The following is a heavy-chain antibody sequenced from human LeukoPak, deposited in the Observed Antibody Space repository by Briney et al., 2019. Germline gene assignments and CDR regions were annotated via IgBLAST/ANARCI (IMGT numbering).Heavy chain of an antibody. J-gene: IGHJ4*02. Sequence: PGGSLRLSCAASGFTFSTYGMHWVRQAPGKGLEWVAFIQYDGSNKYYADSVKGRFTISRDNSKNTLYLQMNSLRAEDTAVYYCAKDPSTYSYGYKPFDYWGQGTLVTVSS. V-gene: IGHV3-30*02. D-gene: IGHD5-18*01. CDR2: IQYDGSNK. CDR1: GFTFSTYG. CDR3: AKDPSTYSYGYKPFDY.